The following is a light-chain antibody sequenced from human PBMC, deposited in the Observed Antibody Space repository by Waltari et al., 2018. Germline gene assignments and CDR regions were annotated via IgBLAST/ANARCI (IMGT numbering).Light chain of an antibody. V-gene: IGKV3-15*01. J-gene: IGKJ2*01. CDR2: DAS. CDR1: QSVSSN. CDR3: QQYDKWTLYT. Sequence: IVMTQSPATLSVSPGERATLSCRASQSVSSNLAWDQQKPGQAPRLLISDASTRATDIPVRFSGSGSGTEFTLTISSVQSEDFGIYFCQQYDKWTLYTFGQGTKLEIK.